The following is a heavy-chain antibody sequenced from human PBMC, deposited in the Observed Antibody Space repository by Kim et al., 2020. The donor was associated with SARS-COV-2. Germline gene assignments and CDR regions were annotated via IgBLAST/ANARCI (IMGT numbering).Heavy chain of an antibody. CDR3: TRVQWGVGAFYFDY. Sequence: GGSLRLSCAASGFTVSSNYMSWVRQAPGKGLEWVSVIYSGSSTYYADSVKGRFTISRHNSKNTLYLQMNSLRAEDTAVYYCTRVQWGVGAFYFDYWGQGTLVTVSS. CDR2: IYSGSST. CDR1: GFTVSSNY. V-gene: IGHV3-53*04. J-gene: IGHJ4*02. D-gene: IGHD1-26*01.